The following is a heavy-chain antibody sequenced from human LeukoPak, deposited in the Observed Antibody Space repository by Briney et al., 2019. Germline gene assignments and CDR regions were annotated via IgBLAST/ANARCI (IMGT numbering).Heavy chain of an antibody. D-gene: IGHD6-13*01. CDR3: ARQQLVISWFDP. CDR1: GGSFSGYY. J-gene: IGHJ5*02. CDR2: IYYSGST. V-gene: IGHV4-39*01. Sequence: SETLSLTCAVYGGSFSGYYWGWIRQPPGKGLEWIGSIYYSGSTYYNPSLKSRVTISVDTSKNQFSLKLSSVTAADTAVYYCARQQLVISWFDPWGQGTLVTVSS.